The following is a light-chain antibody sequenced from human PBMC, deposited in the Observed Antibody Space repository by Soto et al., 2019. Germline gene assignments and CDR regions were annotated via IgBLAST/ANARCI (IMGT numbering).Light chain of an antibody. Sequence: QSVLTQPASVSGSPGQSITISCTGTSSDVGGYNYVSWYQHHPGKAPKLMIYNVNNRPSGVSNRFSGSKSGNTASLTISGLQAEDEADYFCTSYTSTSTPYVFGSGTKGSVL. CDR2: NVN. CDR1: SSDVGGYNY. CDR3: TSYTSTSTPYV. J-gene: IGLJ1*01. V-gene: IGLV2-14*03.